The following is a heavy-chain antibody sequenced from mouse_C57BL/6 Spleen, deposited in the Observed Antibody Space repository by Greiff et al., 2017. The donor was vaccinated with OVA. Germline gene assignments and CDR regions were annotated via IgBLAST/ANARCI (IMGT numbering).Heavy chain of an antibody. J-gene: IGHJ2*01. V-gene: IGHV1-54*01. CDR2: INPGSGGT. D-gene: IGHD2-12*01. CDR3: ARNYRTPFDY. Sequence: QVQLQQSGAELVRPGTSVKVSCKASGYAFTNYLIEWVKQRPGQGLEWIGVINPGSGGTNYNEKFKGKATLTADKSSSTAYMQLSSLTSEDSAVYFCARNYRTPFDYWGQGTTLTLSS. CDR1: GYAFTNYL.